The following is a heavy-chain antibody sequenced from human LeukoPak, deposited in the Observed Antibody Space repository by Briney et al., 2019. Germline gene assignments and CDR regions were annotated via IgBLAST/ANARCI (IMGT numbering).Heavy chain of an antibody. D-gene: IGHD3-16*01. Sequence: PGRSLRLSCAASGFSFSSYAMHWVRQAPGKGLEWVTLISYDGSNKYFADSVKGRFTISRDNSKNTLYLQMNSLGAEDTAVYYCARSRAGGVTNWFDPWGQGTLVTVSS. J-gene: IGHJ5*02. CDR1: GFSFSSYA. CDR2: ISYDGSNK. CDR3: ARSRAGGVTNWFDP. V-gene: IGHV3-30-3*01.